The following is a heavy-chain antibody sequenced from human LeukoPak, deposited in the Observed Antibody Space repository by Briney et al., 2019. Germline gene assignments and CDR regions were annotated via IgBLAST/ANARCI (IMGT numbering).Heavy chain of an antibody. Sequence: TSETLSLTCTVSGGSISSSSYYWGWIRQPPGKGLEWIGSIYYSGSTYYNPSLKSRVTISLDTSKNQFSLKLTPVTAADTAVYYCAVMVRGVFNYWGQGTLVTVSS. D-gene: IGHD3-10*01. CDR2: IYYSGST. J-gene: IGHJ4*02. V-gene: IGHV4-39*07. CDR1: GGSISSSSYY. CDR3: AVMVRGVFNY.